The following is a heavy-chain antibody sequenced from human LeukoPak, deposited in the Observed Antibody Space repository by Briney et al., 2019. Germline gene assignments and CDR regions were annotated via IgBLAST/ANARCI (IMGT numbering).Heavy chain of an antibody. CDR1: GGSISSYY. V-gene: IGHV4-59*12. J-gene: IGHJ3*02. CDR3: VSLWGVYWRWLVPAFDI. CDR2: VYVTGST. D-gene: IGHD6-19*01. Sequence: SETLSLTCTVSGGSISSYYWTWIRQPPGKGLEWLGYVYVTGSTDYNPSLKSRIIMSVDRSKNQFSLKLSSVTAADTAVYYCVSLWGVYWRWLVPAFDIWGQGTMVTVSS.